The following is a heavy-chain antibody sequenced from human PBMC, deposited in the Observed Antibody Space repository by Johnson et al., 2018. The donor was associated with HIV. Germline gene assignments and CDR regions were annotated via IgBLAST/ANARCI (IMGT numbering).Heavy chain of an antibody. CDR3: ATSSTVVTPHDI. V-gene: IGHV3-30*03. D-gene: IGHD4-23*01. CDR1: GFTFSSYG. J-gene: IGHJ3*02. CDR2: ISYDGSNK. Sequence: QVHLVESGGVVVQPGGSLRLSCAASGFTFSSYGMHWVRQAPGKGLEWVAFISYDGSNKYYADSVKGRFTISRDNSKNTLYLQMNSLRAEDTAVYYCATSSTVVTPHDIWGQGTMVTVSS.